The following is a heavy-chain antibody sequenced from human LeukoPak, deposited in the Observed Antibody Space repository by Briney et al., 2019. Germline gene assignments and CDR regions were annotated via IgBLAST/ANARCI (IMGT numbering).Heavy chain of an antibody. V-gene: IGHV4-59*01. J-gene: IGHJ1*01. CDR1: GGSISSYY. Sequence: SETLSLTCTVSGGSISSYYWSWIRQPPGKGLEWIGYIYYSGSTNYNPSLKSRVTISVDTSKNQFSLKLSSVTAADTAVYYCARDPSSGIEYFQHWGQGTLVTVSS. D-gene: IGHD6-19*01. CDR3: ARDPSSGIEYFQH. CDR2: IYYSGST.